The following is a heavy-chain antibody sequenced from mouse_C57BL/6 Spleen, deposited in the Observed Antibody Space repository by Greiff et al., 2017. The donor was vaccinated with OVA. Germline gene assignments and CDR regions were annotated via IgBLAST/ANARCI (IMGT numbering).Heavy chain of an antibody. CDR2: IDPEDGET. CDR3: ARSPITTVVADWYFDV. J-gene: IGHJ1*03. D-gene: IGHD1-1*01. V-gene: IGHV14-2*01. Sequence: EVKVVESGAELVKPGASVKLSCTASGFNIKDYYMHWVKQRTEQGLEWIGRIDPEDGETKYAPKFQGKATITADTSSNTAYLQLSSLTSEDTAVYYCARSPITTVVADWYFDVWGTGTTVTVSS. CDR1: GFNIKDYY.